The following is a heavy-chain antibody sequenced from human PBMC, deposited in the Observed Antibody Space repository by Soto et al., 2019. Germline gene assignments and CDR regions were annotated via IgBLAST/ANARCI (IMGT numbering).Heavy chain of an antibody. V-gene: IGHV1-69*02. CDR2: IIPILGIA. Sequence: QVQLVQSGAGVKKPGSSVKVSCKASGGTFSSYTISWVRQAPGQGLEWMGRIIPILGIANDAQKFQGRVTTTAHKSTSTSYMELSSLRAEDTAVYYCARVTDYYASSGYLGYYWGQGTLVTVAS. CDR1: GGTFSSYT. D-gene: IGHD3-22*01. CDR3: ARVTDYYASSGYLGYY. J-gene: IGHJ4*02.